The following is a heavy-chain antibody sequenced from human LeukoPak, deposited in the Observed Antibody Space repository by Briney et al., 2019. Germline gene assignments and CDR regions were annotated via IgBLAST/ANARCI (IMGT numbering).Heavy chain of an antibody. D-gene: IGHD3-22*01. CDR1: GFTFSSYA. J-gene: IGHJ6*02. CDR2: ISYDGSNK. CDR3: ARDVKSSGYYLELQHANYYGMDV. Sequence: PGGSLRLSCAASGFTFSSYAMHWVRQAPGKGLEWVAVISYDGSNKYYADPVKGRFTISRDNSKNTLYLQMNSLRAEDTAVYYCARDVKSSGYYLELQHANYYGMDVWGQGTTVTVSS. V-gene: IGHV3-30-3*01.